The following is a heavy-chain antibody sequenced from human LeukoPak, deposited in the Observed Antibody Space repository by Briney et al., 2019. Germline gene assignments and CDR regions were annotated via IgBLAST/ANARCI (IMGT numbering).Heavy chain of an antibody. CDR2: ISYDGSNK. D-gene: IGHD3-22*01. CDR1: GFTFSSYA. CDR3: ASTYPARYYDSSGYYWGAFDI. J-gene: IGHJ3*02. Sequence: PGRSLRLSCAASGFTFSSYAMHWVRQAPGKGLEWVAVISYDGSNKYYADSVKGRFTISRDNSKSTLYLQMNSLRAEDTAVYYCASTYPARYYDSSGYYWGAFDIWGQGTMVTVSS. V-gene: IGHV3-30*04.